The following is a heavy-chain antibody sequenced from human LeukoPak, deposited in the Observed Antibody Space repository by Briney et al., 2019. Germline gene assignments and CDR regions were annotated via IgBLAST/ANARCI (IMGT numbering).Heavy chain of an antibody. CDR2: ISAYNGNT. CDR3: ARDRSD. CDR1: GYTFTSYG. Sequence: GASVKVSCKASGYTFTSYGISWVRQAPGQGLEWMGWISAYNGNTNYAQKLQGRVTITADESTSTAYMELSSLRSEDTAVYYCARDRSDWGQGTLVTVSS. V-gene: IGHV1-18*01. D-gene: IGHD3-3*01. J-gene: IGHJ4*02.